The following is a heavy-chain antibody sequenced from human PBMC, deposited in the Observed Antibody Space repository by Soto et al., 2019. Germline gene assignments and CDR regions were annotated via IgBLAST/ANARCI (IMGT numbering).Heavy chain of an antibody. J-gene: IGHJ4*02. CDR2: INGGNGNT. Sequence: ASVKVSCKASGYTFTRHAIHWVRQAPGQRLEWMGWINGGNGNTKYSPKFQGRVTITRDTSASTAYMELSSLRSEDTAVYYCARGGWLFEQSFDDWGQGALVTVSS. D-gene: IGHD3-22*01. CDR1: GYTFTRHA. CDR3: ARGGWLFEQSFDD. V-gene: IGHV1-3*01.